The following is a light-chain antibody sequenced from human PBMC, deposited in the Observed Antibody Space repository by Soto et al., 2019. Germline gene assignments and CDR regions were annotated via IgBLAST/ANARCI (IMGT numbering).Light chain of an antibody. CDR3: HVWDGGSDLVT. J-gene: IGLJ2*01. V-gene: IGLV3-21*02. CDR2: DNS. Sequence: SYELTQPPSVSVAPGQTASITCGRDNIGNKNVHWYRQKPGQAPVLVVYDNSDRPSGIPERFSGSNSGNTATLTITGVEAGDEADYYCHVWDGGSDLVTFGGGTKATVL. CDR1: NIGNKN.